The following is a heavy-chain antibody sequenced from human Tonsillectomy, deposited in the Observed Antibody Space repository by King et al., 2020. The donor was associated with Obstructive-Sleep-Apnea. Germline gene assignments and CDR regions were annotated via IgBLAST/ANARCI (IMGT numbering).Heavy chain of an antibody. CDR3: ARDLRGATTYDY. D-gene: IGHD1-26*01. V-gene: IGHV4-38-2*02. CDR1: GYSISSGYY. Sequence: VPLQESGPGLVKPSETLSLTCTVSGYSISSGYYWGWIRQPPGKGLEWIGSIYHSGSTYYNPSLKSRVTISVDTSKNQFSLKLSSVTAADTAVYYCARDLRGATTYDYWGQGTLVTVSS. CDR2: IYHSGST. J-gene: IGHJ4*02.